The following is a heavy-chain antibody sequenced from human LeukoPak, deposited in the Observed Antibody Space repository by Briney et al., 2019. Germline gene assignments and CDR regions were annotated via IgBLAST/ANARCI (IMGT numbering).Heavy chain of an antibody. CDR2: IYYSGGT. Sequence: SETLSLTCTGSGDSISSYYWSWIRQPPGKGLEWIGYIYYSGGTDYHPSLKSRVTISVDTSKNQFSLKLRSVTAADTAVYYCARHVTISGPYDASDIWGQGTMVTVSP. CDR3: ARHVTISGPYDASDI. CDR1: GDSISSYY. J-gene: IGHJ3*02. V-gene: IGHV4-59*08. D-gene: IGHD5-24*01.